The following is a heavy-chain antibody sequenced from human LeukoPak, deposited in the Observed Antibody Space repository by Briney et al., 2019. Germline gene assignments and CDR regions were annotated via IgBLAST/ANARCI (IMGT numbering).Heavy chain of an antibody. V-gene: IGHV4-39*01. J-gene: IGHJ6*02. CDR2: ISYSGST. Sequence: SETLSLTCTVSGGSISNSNYCWGWIRQPPGKGLEWIGSISYSGSTYYNPSLKSRVSISVDTSKNQFSMKVTSVTAADTAVFYCARHYVDIRTVGASYYYYGLDVWGQGTTVTVSS. CDR1: GGSISNSNYC. D-gene: IGHD3-16*02. CDR3: ARHYVDIRTVGASYYYYGLDV.